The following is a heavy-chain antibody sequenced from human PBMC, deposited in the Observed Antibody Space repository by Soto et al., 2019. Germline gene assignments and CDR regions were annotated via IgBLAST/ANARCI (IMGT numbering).Heavy chain of an antibody. CDR3: AMGSNWNSNWFDP. CDR2: INPSSGGT. D-gene: IGHD1-1*01. Sequence: ASVKVSCKTSGYTFTNYYMHWVRQAPGQGLECMGWINPSSGGTMFAQKFEGRVTMTRDTSITTVYMGLTSLTSDDTAVYYCAMGSNWNSNWFDPWGQGTTVTVSS. CDR1: GYTFTNYY. J-gene: IGHJ5*02. V-gene: IGHV1-2*02.